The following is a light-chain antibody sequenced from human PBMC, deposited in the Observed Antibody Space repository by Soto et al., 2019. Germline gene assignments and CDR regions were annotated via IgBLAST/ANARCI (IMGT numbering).Light chain of an antibody. CDR2: DAS. CDR1: QSVSTY. Sequence: EIVLTQSPATLSLSPGERAILSCRASQSVSTYLAWYQHKPGQAPRLLIYDASTRATDIPARFSGSGSGTDFTLTIISLESEDSAIYYCQQRSNWPSISFGQGTRLEIK. V-gene: IGKV3-11*01. J-gene: IGKJ5*01. CDR3: QQRSNWPSIS.